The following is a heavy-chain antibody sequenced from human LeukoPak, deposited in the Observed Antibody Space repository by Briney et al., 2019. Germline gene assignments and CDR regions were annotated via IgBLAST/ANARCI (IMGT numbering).Heavy chain of an antibody. CDR2: TKLDGSEK. Sequence: PGGSLRLSCAASGFTFSSYWMSWVRQAPGKGLEWVTNTKLDGSEKYYVDSVKGRFTISRDNAKNSLYLQMNSLRAEDTAVYYCARRVYNSGWYIDYWGQGTLVTVSS. V-gene: IGHV3-7*04. J-gene: IGHJ4*02. D-gene: IGHD6-19*01. CDR1: GFTFSSYW. CDR3: ARRVYNSGWYIDY.